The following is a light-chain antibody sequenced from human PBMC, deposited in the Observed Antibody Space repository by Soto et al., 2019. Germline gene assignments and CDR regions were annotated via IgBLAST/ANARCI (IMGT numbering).Light chain of an antibody. V-gene: IGLV4-69*01. J-gene: IGLJ3*02. CDR3: QTWGTGIWV. CDR1: SGHSTYA. CDR2: LNSAGSH. Sequence: QPVLTQSPSASASLGASVKLTCTLTSGHSTYAIAWHQQQPEKGPRYLMNLNSAGSHSKGDGIPDRFSGSSSGTERYLTISGLQSEEEADYYCQTWGTGIWVFGGGTKVTVL.